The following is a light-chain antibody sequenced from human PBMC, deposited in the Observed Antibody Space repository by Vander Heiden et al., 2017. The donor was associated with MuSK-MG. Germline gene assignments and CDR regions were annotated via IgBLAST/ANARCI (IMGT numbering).Light chain of an antibody. CDR1: QRVSSN. Sequence: IVMTQSPATLSVSPGERATLSCRASQRVSSNLAWYQQKPGQAPRLLIYGASTRATGIPARFSGSGSGTEFTLTISSLQSEDFAVYYCQQYNNWPPPYTFGQGTKLEIK. CDR2: GAS. CDR3: QQYNNWPPPYT. J-gene: IGKJ2*01. V-gene: IGKV3-15*01.